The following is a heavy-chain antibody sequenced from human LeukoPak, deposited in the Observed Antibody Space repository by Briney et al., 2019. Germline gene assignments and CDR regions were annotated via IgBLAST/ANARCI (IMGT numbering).Heavy chain of an antibody. V-gene: IGHV4-4*07. J-gene: IGHJ6*03. CDR1: GGSISSYY. CDR2: IYTSGST. CDR3: ARDVSSSWAAYYYYYMDV. Sequence: SETLSLTCTVSGGSISSYYWSWIRQPAGKGLEWIGRIYTSGSTNYNPSLKSRVTMSVDTSKDQFSLKLSSVTAADTAVYYCARDVSSSWAAYYYYYMDVWGKGTTVTVSS. D-gene: IGHD6-13*01.